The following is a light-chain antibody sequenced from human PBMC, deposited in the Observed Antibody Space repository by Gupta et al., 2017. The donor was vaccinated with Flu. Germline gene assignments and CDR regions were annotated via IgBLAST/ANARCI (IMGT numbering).Light chain of an antibody. J-gene: IGLJ3*02. CDR1: SPNIGSNA. Sequence: SVLTQPPSTSRTPGQRGTISCSGSSPNIGSNAVYGYQQHPRTAPTLLIYSHNQRPSGVPDRFSGSKSGTAASLAISGLQSDDEADYYCATWDNSLSGRVFGGGTKLTVL. CDR2: SHN. CDR3: ATWDNSLSGRV. V-gene: IGLV1-47*02.